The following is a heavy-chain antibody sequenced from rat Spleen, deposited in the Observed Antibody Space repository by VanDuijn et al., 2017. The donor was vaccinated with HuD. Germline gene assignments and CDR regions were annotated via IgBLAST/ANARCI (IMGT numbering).Heavy chain of an antibody. J-gene: IGHJ2*01. V-gene: IGHV5-58*01. CDR2: INTDGDST. Sequence: EVQLVETGGGLVQPGRSLKLSCVASGFTFSSYWMYWIRQAPGKGLEWVSSINTDGDSTYYSDSVKGRFTVSRDNAENTVYLQMNSLRSEDTATYYCAKSGGGGYFDYWGQGVMVTVSS. D-gene: IGHD1-11*01. CDR3: AKSGGGGYFDY. CDR1: GFTFSSYW.